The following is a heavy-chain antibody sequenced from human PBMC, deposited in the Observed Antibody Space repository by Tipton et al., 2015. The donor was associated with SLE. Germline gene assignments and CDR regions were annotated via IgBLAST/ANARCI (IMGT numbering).Heavy chain of an antibody. Sequence: FTISRDNAKNSLYLQMNSLRAEDTAVYYCARDGFLEWLLLGDFDYWGQGTLVTVSS. CDR3: ARDGFLEWLLLGDFDY. J-gene: IGHJ4*02. D-gene: IGHD3-3*01. V-gene: IGHV3-11*01.